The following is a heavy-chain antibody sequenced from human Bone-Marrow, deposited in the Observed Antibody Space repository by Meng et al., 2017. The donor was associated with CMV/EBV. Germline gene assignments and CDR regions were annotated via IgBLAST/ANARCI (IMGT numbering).Heavy chain of an antibody. CDR2: INPSDGST. CDR1: GYTFTSYY. Sequence: SVKVSCKASGYTFTSYYMHWVRQAPGQGLEWMGIINPSDGSTNYAQKFQGRVTMTRDTSTSTVYMELSSLRSEDTAVYYCARVSGLTNLFDYWGQGTLVTVSS. D-gene: IGHD3-3*01. J-gene: IGHJ4*02. CDR3: ARVSGLTNLFDY. V-gene: IGHV1-46*01.